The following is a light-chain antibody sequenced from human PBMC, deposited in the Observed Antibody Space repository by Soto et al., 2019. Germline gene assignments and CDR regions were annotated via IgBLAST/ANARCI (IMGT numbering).Light chain of an antibody. Sequence: QAVVTQPASVSGSPGQSITISCTGTSSDVGSYNLVSWYQQHPGKAPKLMIYEGSKRPSVVSNRFSGSKSGNTASLTISGLQAEDEADYYCCSYAGSSPLFGGGTKLAVL. CDR2: EGS. J-gene: IGLJ2*01. CDR1: SSDVGSYNL. CDR3: CSYAGSSPL. V-gene: IGLV2-23*01.